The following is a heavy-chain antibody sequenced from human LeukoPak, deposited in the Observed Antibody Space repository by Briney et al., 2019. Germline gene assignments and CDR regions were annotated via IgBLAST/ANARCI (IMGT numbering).Heavy chain of an antibody. CDR2: INPNSGGT. J-gene: IGHJ5*02. D-gene: IGHD3-3*01. CDR1: GYTFTGYY. Sequence: GASVKVSCKASGYTFTGYYMHWVRQAPGQGLEWMGWINPNSGGTNYAQKFQGRVTMTRDTSISTAYMELSRLRSDNTAVYYCASGSYDFWAGYPGAWGQGILVIVSS. CDR3: ASGSYDFWAGYPGA. V-gene: IGHV1-2*02.